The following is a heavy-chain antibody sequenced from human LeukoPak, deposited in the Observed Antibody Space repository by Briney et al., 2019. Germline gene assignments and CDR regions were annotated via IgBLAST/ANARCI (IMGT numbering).Heavy chain of an antibody. V-gene: IGHV3-30*18. J-gene: IGHJ4*02. CDR2: ISYDGSNK. Sequence: PGGSLRLSCAASGFTFSSYGMHWVRQAPGKGLEWVAVISYDGSNKYYADSVKGRFTISRDNSKNTLYLQMNSLRAEDTAVYYSAKGSGDGYKFDYWGQGTLVTVSS. CDR3: AKGSGDGYKFDY. D-gene: IGHD5-24*01. CDR1: GFTFSSYG.